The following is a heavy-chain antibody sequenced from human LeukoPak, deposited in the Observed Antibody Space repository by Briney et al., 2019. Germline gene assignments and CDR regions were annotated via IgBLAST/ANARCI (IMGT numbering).Heavy chain of an antibody. D-gene: IGHD4/OR15-4a*01. CDR3: ARRAGAYSHPYDY. Sequence: QTGGSLRLSCAASGFTFSNYWMHWVRQAPGKGLVWVSRINSDGRSTNYADSVKGRFTISRDNAKNTLYLQMNSLRAEDTAVYYCARRAGAYSHPYDYWGQGTLVTVSS. CDR2: INSDGRST. V-gene: IGHV3-74*01. J-gene: IGHJ4*02. CDR1: GFTFSNYW.